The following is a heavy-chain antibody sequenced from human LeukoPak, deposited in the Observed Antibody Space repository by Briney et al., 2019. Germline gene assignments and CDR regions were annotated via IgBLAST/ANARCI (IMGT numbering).Heavy chain of an antibody. CDR3: ARNYYDSSGYYYHDY. Sequence: PGGSLRLSCAASGFTFSSYAMYWVRQAPGKGLEWVAVIWYDGSNKYYADSVKGRFTISRDNSKNTLYLQMNSLRAEDTAVYYCARNYYDSSGYYYHDYWGQGTLVTVSS. J-gene: IGHJ4*02. CDR2: IWYDGSNK. D-gene: IGHD3-22*01. V-gene: IGHV3-33*01. CDR1: GFTFSSYA.